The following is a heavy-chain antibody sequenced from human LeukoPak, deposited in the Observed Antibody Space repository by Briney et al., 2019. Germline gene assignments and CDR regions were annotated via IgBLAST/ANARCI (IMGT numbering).Heavy chain of an antibody. CDR2: IYYSGST. V-gene: IGHV4-30-4*01. D-gene: IGHD6-13*01. J-gene: IGHJ6*04. CDR3: ARARSAGNIYYYGMDV. CDR1: GGSISSGDYY. Sequence: SQTLSLTCTVSGGSISSGDYYWSWIRQPPGKGLEWIGYIYYSGSTYYNPSLKSRVTISVDTSKNQFSLKLSSVTAADTAVYYCARARSAGNIYYYGMDVWAKGPRSPSPQ.